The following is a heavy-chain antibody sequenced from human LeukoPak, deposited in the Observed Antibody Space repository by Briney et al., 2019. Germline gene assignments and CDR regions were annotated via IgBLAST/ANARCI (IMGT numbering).Heavy chain of an antibody. D-gene: IGHD3-16*02. CDR3: ARGLGDYVWGSYRSTGAFDI. Sequence: SETLSLTCTVSGGSISSSSYYWGWIRQPPGKGLEWIGSIYHSGSTYYNPSLKSRVTISVDTSKNQFSLKLSSVTAADTAVYYCARGLGDYVWGSYRSTGAFDIWGQGTMVTVSS. V-gene: IGHV4-39*07. CDR1: GGSISSSSYY. CDR2: IYHSGST. J-gene: IGHJ3*02.